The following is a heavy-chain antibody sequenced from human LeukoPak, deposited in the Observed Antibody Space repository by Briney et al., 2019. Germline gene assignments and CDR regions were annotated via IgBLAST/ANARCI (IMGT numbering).Heavy chain of an antibody. CDR3: ARDHGGLDY. CDR2: ISYDGSSK. J-gene: IGHJ4*02. V-gene: IGHV3-30-3*01. Sequence: GRSLRLSCAASGFTFSSYAMHWVRQAPGKGLEWVAVISYDGSSKYYADSVKGRFTISRDNSKTTLYLQMNSLRAEDTAVYYCARDHGGLDYWGQGTVVTVSS. CDR1: GFTFSSYA.